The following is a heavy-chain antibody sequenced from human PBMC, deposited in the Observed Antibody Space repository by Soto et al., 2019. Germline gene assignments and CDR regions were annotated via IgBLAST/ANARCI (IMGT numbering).Heavy chain of an antibody. CDR2: IYYSGST. J-gene: IGHJ4*02. V-gene: IGHV4-30-4*01. CDR3: ARGSYYYDSSAYYHY. CDR1: GGSSSSVDYY. D-gene: IGHD3-22*01. Sequence: SETLSLTWTVSGGSSSSVDYYWRWIRKPPGKGLEWIGYIYYSGSTYYNPSLKSRVTISVDTSKNQFSLKLSSVTAADTAVYYCARGSYYYDSSAYYHYWVQGTLVTVSP.